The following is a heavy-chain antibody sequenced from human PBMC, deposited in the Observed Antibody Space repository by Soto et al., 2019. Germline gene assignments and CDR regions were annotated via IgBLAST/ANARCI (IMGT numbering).Heavy chain of an antibody. V-gene: IGHV3-15*01. D-gene: IGHD6-19*01. Sequence: GGSLRLSCAASGFTFSNAWMSWVRQAPGKGLEWVGRIKSKTDGGTTDYAAPVKGRFTISRDDSKNTLYLQMNSLKTEDTAVYYCTTDLIAVAVDFDYWGQGTLVTVSS. J-gene: IGHJ4*02. CDR1: GFTFSNAW. CDR3: TTDLIAVAVDFDY. CDR2: IKSKTDGGTT.